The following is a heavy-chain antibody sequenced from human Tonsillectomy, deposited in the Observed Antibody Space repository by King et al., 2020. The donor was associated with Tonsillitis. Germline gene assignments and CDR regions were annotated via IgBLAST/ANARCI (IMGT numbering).Heavy chain of an antibody. CDR2: INPSAAST. J-gene: IGHJ3*02. D-gene: IGHD3-22*01. CDR1: GYTFSIYY. Sequence: VQLVESGAEVKKPGASVKVSCKASGYTFSIYYIHWVRQAPGQGLEWMGIINPSAASTSYPQKFLGRVTMTSDTSTSIVYMELSSLRSEDTAVYYCARGQFYYDRSGYHDAFDIWGPGTMVTVSS. V-gene: IGHV1-46*01. CDR3: ARGQFYYDRSGYHDAFDI.